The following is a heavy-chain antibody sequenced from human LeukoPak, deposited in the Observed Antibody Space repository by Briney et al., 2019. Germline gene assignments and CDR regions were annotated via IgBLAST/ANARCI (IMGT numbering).Heavy chain of an antibody. CDR2: SNHDGTT. CDR1: GYSVNTIYY. CDR3: AREGPMLDSGSYSKSVGY. V-gene: IGHV4-38-2*02. Sequence: PSETLSLTCSVSGYSVNTIYYWDWIRQTPGKGLEFIGSSNHDGTTYYNSALKSRVTISVDTTKNQFSLKVNSVTAADTAVYYCAREGPMLDSGSYSKSVGYWGQGILVTVSS. D-gene: IGHD3-10*01. J-gene: IGHJ4*02.